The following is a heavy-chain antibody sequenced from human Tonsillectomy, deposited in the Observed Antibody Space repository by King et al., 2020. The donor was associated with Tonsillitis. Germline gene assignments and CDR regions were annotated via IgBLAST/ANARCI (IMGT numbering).Heavy chain of an antibody. CDR2: IYYGGGT. V-gene: IGHV4-39*01. J-gene: IGHJ6*02. CDR3: ARARNDYGDYHYGLDV. CDR1: DGPISTSEYY. D-gene: IGHD4-17*01. Sequence: QVQLQESGPGLVKPSETLSLTCIVSDGPISTSEYYWAWIRQPPGKGLEWIGSIYYGGGTHYNLSLKSRLTISVDSSKNLFSLNLRSVTAADTAVYHCARARNDYGDYHYGLDVWGQGTTVTVSS.